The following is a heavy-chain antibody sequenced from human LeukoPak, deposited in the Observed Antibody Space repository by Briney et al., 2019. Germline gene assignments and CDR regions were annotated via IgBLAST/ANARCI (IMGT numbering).Heavy chain of an antibody. D-gene: IGHD6-19*01. V-gene: IGHV4-38-2*01. J-gene: IGHJ6*03. Sequence: SETLSLTCAVSGYSISSGYYWGWIRQPPGKGLEWIGSIYHSGSTYYNPSLKSRVTISVDTSKNQFSLKLSSVTAADTAVYYCARQGDSSGWYYYYYMDVWGKGTTVTVSS. CDR3: ARQGDSSGWYYYYYMDV. CDR1: GYSISSGYY. CDR2: IYHSGST.